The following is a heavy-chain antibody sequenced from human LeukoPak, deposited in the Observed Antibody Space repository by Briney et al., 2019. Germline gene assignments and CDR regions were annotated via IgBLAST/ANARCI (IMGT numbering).Heavy chain of an antibody. CDR1: GFTFSSYR. CDR2: ISSSSSYI. CDR3: ARGIAVAGGFEPDY. V-gene: IGHV3-21*01. Sequence: GGSLRLSCAASGFTFSSYRMNWVRQAPGKGLEWVSSISSSSSYIYYADSVKGRFTISRDNAKNSLYLQMNSLRAEDKAVYYCARGIAVAGGFEPDYWGQGTLVTVSS. J-gene: IGHJ4*02. D-gene: IGHD6-19*01.